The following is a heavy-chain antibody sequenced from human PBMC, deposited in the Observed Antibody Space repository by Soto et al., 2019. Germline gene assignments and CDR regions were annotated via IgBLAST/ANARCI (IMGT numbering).Heavy chain of an antibody. J-gene: IGHJ6*02. D-gene: IGHD1-7*01. Sequence: GGSLRLSCAASGFTFSSYSMNWVRQAPGKGLEWVSSISSSSSYIYYADSVKGRFTISRDNAKNSLYLQMNSLRAEDTAVYYCAREANYGTSYPMDVWGQGTTFTVSS. CDR1: GFTFSSYS. V-gene: IGHV3-21*01. CDR3: AREANYGTSYPMDV. CDR2: ISSSSSYI.